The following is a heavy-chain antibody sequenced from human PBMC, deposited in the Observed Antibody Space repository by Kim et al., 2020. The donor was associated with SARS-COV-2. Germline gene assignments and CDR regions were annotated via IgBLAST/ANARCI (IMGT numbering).Heavy chain of an antibody. CDR2: ISWNSGSI. Sequence: GGSLRLSCAASGFTFDDYAMHWVRQAPGKGLEWVSGISWNSGSIGYADSVKGRFTISRDNAKNSLYLQMNSLRAEDTALYYCAKDQGHCSGGSCYYYYGMDVWGQGTTVTVSS. CDR3: AKDQGHCSGGSCYYYYGMDV. V-gene: IGHV3-9*01. J-gene: IGHJ6*02. CDR1: GFTFDDYA. D-gene: IGHD2-15*01.